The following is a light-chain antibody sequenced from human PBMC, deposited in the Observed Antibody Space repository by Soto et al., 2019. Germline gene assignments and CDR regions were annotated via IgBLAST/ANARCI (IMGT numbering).Light chain of an antibody. J-gene: IGKJ5*01. CDR3: QQRSSWPPT. V-gene: IGKV3D-20*02. CDR1: QSVSSSY. CDR2: GTS. Sequence: EIVLTQSPGTLSLSPGARATLSCRASQSVSSSYLAWYQQKPGQAPRLLIYGTSSRATGIPDRFSGSGSGTDFTLTISRLEPEDFAVYYGQQRSSWPPTFGQGTRLEIK.